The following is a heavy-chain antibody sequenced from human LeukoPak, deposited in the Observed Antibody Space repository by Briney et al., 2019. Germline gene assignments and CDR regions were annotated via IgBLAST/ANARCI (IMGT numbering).Heavy chain of an antibody. J-gene: IGHJ4*02. D-gene: IGHD3-16*01. CDR2: IYYSGST. CDR3: ARDAGHGAPGLDY. V-gene: IGHV4-59*01. CDR1: GGSISSYY. Sequence: IPSETLSLTCTVSGGSISSYYWSWIRQPPGKGLEWIGYIYYSGSTNYNPSLKSRVTISVDTSKNQFSLKLSSVTAADTAVYYCARDAGHGAPGLDYWGQGTLVTVSS.